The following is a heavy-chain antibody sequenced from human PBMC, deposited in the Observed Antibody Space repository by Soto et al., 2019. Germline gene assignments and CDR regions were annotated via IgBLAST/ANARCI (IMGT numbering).Heavy chain of an antibody. V-gene: IGHV3-48*03. Sequence: GGSLRLSCAASGFTFSIYEMNWVRQSPGKGLEWVSYISSSGSTIYYADSVKGRFTISRDNAKNSLYLQMNSLRAEDTAVYYCARKKGTGASFDYWGQGTLITV. CDR1: GFTFSIYE. CDR2: ISSSGSTI. D-gene: IGHD1-26*01. CDR3: ARKKGTGASFDY. J-gene: IGHJ4*02.